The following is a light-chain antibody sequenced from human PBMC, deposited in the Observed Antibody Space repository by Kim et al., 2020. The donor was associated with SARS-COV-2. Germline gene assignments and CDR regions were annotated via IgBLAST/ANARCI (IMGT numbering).Light chain of an antibody. J-gene: IGLJ3*02. CDR1: SLRSFY. V-gene: IGLV3-19*01. CDR3: NCRDTTGDHLHWV. CDR2: GEN. Sequence: SSELTQDPAVSVALGQTVRITCQGDSLRSFYASWYQQKSRQAPVLVLYGENSRPSGIPDRFSGSSSGNTSSLIVTGAQAEDEADYYCNCRDTTGDHLHWVFGGGTKLTVL.